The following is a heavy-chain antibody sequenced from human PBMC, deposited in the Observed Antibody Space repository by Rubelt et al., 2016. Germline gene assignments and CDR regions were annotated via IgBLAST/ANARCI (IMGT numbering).Heavy chain of an antibody. Sequence: QVQLVQSGAEVKKPGASVKVSCKASGYTFTSYGISWVRQAPGQGLEWMGWISAYNGNPNYAQKLQGIVTMTTDPSTSTAYMELRSLRSDDTAVYYCARRDGYNWDDAFDIWGQGTMVTVSS. CDR1: GYTFTSYG. D-gene: IGHD5-24*01. V-gene: IGHV1-18*01. J-gene: IGHJ3*02. CDR3: ARRDGYNWDDAFDI. CDR2: ISAYNGNP.